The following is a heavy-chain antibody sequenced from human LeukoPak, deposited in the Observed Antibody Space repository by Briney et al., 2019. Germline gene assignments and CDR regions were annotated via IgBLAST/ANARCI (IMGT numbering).Heavy chain of an antibody. V-gene: IGHV1-2*02. CDR1: GYTFTSYA. J-gene: IGHJ4*02. D-gene: IGHD3-22*01. CDR2: INPNSGGT. Sequence: ASVKVSCKASGYTFTSYAMNWVRQAPGQGLEWMGWINPNSGGTNYAQKFQGRVTMTRDTSISTAYMELSRLRSDDTAVYYCARGGYYYDSSGYTDYWGQGTLVTVSS. CDR3: ARGGYYYDSSGYTDY.